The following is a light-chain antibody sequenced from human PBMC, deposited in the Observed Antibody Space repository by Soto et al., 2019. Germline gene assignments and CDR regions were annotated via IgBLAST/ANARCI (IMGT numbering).Light chain of an antibody. CDR3: QQSYSSPLT. V-gene: IGKV1-39*01. CDR1: QSISSY. Sequence: DIQMTQPPSSLSASVGDRVTITCRASQSISSYLNWYQQTPGKAPQLLIYAASSLQSVVPTRFSGSRPVTDFTLTVTGLQPEDCAIYDCQQSYSSPLTFGGGTKVEIK. CDR2: AAS. J-gene: IGKJ4*01.